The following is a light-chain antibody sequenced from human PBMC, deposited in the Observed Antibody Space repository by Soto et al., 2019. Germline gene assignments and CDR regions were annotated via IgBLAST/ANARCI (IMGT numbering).Light chain of an antibody. Sequence: QAVVTQPPSASGTPGQRVTISCSGSSSNIGTYYVYWYQQRPGTTPKLLIYRNDQRPSGVPDRFSGSKSGTSASLAISGLRSEDEADYYCAVWDDSLNGVVFGGGTKLTVL. CDR2: RND. J-gene: IGLJ3*02. CDR3: AVWDDSLNGVV. CDR1: SSNIGTYY. V-gene: IGLV1-47*01.